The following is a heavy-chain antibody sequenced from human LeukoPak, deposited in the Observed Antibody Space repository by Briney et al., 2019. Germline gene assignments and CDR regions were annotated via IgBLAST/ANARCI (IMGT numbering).Heavy chain of an antibody. V-gene: IGHV1-2*02. CDR1: GYTFTNYD. J-gene: IGHJ4*02. Sequence: ASVKVSCKASGYTFTNYDMSWVRQAPGQGLEWMGWINPNSGGTKYAQKFQGRVTMTRDTSINIAYMELSRLRSDDTAMYYCAKTSRGSYYPDYWGQGTLVTVSS. CDR2: INPNSGGT. D-gene: IGHD1-26*01. CDR3: AKTSRGSYYPDY.